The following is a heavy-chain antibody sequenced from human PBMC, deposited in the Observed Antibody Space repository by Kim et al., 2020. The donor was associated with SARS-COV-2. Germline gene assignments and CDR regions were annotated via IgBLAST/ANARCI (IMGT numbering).Heavy chain of an antibody. D-gene: IGHD3-10*01. V-gene: IGHV1-2*02. CDR3: ARGRPVRGVIREFDY. Sequence: KFQGRVTLTRDTAISTAYMELSRLRSDDTAVYYCARGRPVRGVIREFDYWGQGTLVTVSS. J-gene: IGHJ4*02.